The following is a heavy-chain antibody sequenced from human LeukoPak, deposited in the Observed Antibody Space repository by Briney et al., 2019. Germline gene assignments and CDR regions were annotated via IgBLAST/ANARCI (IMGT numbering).Heavy chain of an antibody. J-gene: IGHJ4*02. D-gene: IGHD2-8*01. CDR1: GYTFTSYG. V-gene: IGHV1-18*01. Sequence: GASVKVSCKASGYTFTSYGISWVRQAPGQGLEWMGWISAYNGNTNYAQKLQGRGTMTTDTSTSTAYMELRSLRSDDTAVYYCARANGVCSVACQWYDRGPFDYWGQGTLVTVSS. CDR2: ISAYNGNT. CDR3: ARANGVCSVACQWYDRGPFDY.